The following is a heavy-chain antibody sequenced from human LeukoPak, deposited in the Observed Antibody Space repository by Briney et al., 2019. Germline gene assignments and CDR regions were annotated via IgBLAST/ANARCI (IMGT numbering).Heavy chain of an antibody. D-gene: IGHD4-17*01. CDR3: ARVVGTVPYFDS. J-gene: IGHJ4*02. V-gene: IGHV3-74*01. CDR2: IDGDGSGT. Sequence: GGSLRLSCAASGFTFSSYWMHWVRQAPGKGLVWVSRIDGDGSGTSYADSVKGRFTISRDNAKSTLYLQMNSLRVEDTGVYYCARVVGTVPYFDSRGQGTLVTVSS. CDR1: GFTFSSYW.